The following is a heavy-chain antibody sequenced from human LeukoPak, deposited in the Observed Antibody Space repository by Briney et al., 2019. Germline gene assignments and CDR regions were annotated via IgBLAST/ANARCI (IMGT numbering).Heavy chain of an antibody. CDR3: ARRRGDFWSDYYAFDY. CDR2: IYYSGDT. V-gene: IGHV4-59*08. CDR1: GGSISNSY. D-gene: IGHD3-3*01. J-gene: IGHJ4*02. Sequence: PSETLSLTCTVSGGSISNSYWGWIRQPPGKGLEWIGYIYYSGDTNYNPSLTSRVTISLEKSKNQFSLKLNSVTAAGTAMYYCARRRGDFWSDYYAFDYWGQGTLVTISS.